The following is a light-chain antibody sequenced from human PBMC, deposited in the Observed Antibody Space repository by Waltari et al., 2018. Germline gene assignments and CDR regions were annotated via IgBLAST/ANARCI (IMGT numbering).Light chain of an antibody. V-gene: IGKV1-5*01. CDR3: QHYNSYPYT. Sequence: DIQMTQSPSTLSASVGDRVTITCRASQSNSSWLAWYQQKPGKAPKLLIYDASNLESGFPSRFSGSGSGTEFTLTISSLQPDDFATYYCQHYNSYPYTFGQGTKLGIK. CDR2: DAS. J-gene: IGKJ2*01. CDR1: QSNSSW.